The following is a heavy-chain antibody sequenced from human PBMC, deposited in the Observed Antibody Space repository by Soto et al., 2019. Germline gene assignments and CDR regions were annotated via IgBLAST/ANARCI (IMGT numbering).Heavy chain of an antibody. CDR1: GFTFSSYA. CDR3: ARDGNYYDGGQPYFEH. J-gene: IGHJ4*02. Sequence: QVQLVESGGGVVQPGRSLRLSCAASGFTFSSYAMHWVRQAPGKGLDWVAAISYDGSNKYYEDSVKGRFTIYRDNYKNSLYLKMNSLITEDTDVHYCARDGNYYDGGQPYFEHWGQRTLVTVSS. V-gene: IGHV3-30-3*01. CDR2: ISYDGSNK. D-gene: IGHD3-22*01.